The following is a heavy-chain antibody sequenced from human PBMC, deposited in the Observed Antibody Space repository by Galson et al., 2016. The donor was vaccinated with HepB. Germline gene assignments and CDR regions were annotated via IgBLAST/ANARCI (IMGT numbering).Heavy chain of an antibody. D-gene: IGHD4-11*01. CDR2: MYYSGST. Sequence: ETLSPTCTVSGGSVTSGPYYWSWIRQPPGKGLEWVGYMYYSGSTNYNPSLKSRVTISIDTSKNQFSVKLRSVTAADTAVYFCARGTRPYSNYPPTLDYWGQGTLVTVSS. CDR1: GGSVTSGPYY. CDR3: ARGTRPYSNYPPTLDY. V-gene: IGHV4-61*01. J-gene: IGHJ4*02.